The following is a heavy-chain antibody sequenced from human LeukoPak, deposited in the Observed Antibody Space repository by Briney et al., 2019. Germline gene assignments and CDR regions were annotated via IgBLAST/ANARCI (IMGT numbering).Heavy chain of an antibody. CDR2: IYYSGST. V-gene: IGHV4-38-2*02. CDR3: ATTTIRLGY. D-gene: IGHD1-26*01. Sequence: PSETLSLTCTVSGYSMKSGYYWGWIRQSPGKGLEWIGSIYYSGSTYYNPSLKSRVTISVDTSKNQFSLKLSSVTAADTAVCYCATTTIRLGYWGQGTLVTVSS. J-gene: IGHJ4*02. CDR1: GYSMKSGYY.